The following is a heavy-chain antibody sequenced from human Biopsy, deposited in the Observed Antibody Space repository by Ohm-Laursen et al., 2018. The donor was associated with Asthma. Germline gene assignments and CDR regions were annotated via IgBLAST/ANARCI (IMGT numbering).Heavy chain of an antibody. CDR1: GGTFSSYA. V-gene: IGHV1-69*01. CDR2: TIPIFGTA. Sequence: ESSVKVSCKASGGTFSSYAISWVRQAPGQGLEWMGGTIPIFGTANYAQKFPGRVTITADESTSTAYMELSSLRSEDTAVYYCARYPHSSYLASLRTKFNYYYYGMDVWGQGTTVTDSS. CDR3: ARYPHSSYLASLRTKFNYYYYGMDV. J-gene: IGHJ6*02. D-gene: IGHD1-7*01.